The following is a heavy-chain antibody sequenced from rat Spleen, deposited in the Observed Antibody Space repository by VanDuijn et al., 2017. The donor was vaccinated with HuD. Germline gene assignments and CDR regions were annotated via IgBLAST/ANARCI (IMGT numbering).Heavy chain of an antibody. CDR2: ITPGGDNS. V-gene: IGHV5-25*01. J-gene: IGHJ3*01. Sequence: EVQLVESGGDFVQPGGSMKLSCAASGFTFSNYYMAWVRQAPTKGLEWVASITPGGDNSYYRDSVKGRFSISRDNAKGTLYLHMSNLGPEDTATYYCTRSSGDSGRLWFAYWGQGTLVTVSS. D-gene: IGHD4-3*01. CDR3: TRSSGDSGRLWFAY. CDR1: GFTFSNYY.